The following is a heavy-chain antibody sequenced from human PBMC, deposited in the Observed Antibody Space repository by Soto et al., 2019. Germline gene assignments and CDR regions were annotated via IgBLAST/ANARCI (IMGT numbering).Heavy chain of an antibody. V-gene: IGHV3-23*01. CDR3: AKGDCGGGRCYRGFDY. CDR1: GFTFSSYD. Sequence: GGSLRLPCAASGFTFSSYDMNWVRQAPGKGLEWVSGVSASGSITSYADSAKGRFTISRDNAKSTAFLQMTGLSAEDTAVYFCAKGDCGGGRCYRGFDYCGQVSLVTVSS. J-gene: IGHJ4*02. D-gene: IGHD2-15*01. CDR2: VSASGSIT.